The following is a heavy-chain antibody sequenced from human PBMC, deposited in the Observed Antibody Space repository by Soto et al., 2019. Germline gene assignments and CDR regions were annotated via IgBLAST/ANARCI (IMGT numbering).Heavy chain of an antibody. CDR1: GYTFTSYG. CDR2: ISAYNGNT. V-gene: IGHV1-18*01. Sequence: ASVKVSCKASGYTFTSYGISWVRQAPGQGLEWMGWISAYNGNTNYAQKLQGRVTMTTDTSTSTAYMELRSLRSDDTAVYYCAITTYGSGSYYPIYWGQGTLVIVSS. CDR3: AITTYGSGSYYPIY. J-gene: IGHJ4*02. D-gene: IGHD3-10*01.